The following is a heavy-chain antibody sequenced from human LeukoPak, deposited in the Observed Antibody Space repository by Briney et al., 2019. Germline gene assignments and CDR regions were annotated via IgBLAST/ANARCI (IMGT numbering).Heavy chain of an antibody. CDR3: ARVQGGVNLGWELLTRRVAFDI. J-gene: IGHJ3*02. CDR2: IYYSGST. D-gene: IGHD1-26*01. V-gene: IGHV4-39*07. CDR1: GGSISSSSYY. Sequence: KASETLSLTCTVSGGSISSSSYYWGWIRQPPGKGLEWIGSIYYSGSTNYNPSLKSRVTISVDTSKNQFSLKLSSVTAADTAVYYCARVQGGVNLGWELLTRRVAFDIWGQGTMVTVSS.